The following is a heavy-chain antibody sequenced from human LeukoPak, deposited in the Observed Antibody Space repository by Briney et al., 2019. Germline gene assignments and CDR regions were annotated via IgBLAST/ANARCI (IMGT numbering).Heavy chain of an antibody. CDR3: ARDETRYSSGYYPNWFDP. D-gene: IGHD3-22*01. CDR2: ISGYNGYT. V-gene: IGHV1-18*01. CDR1: GYTFTGYG. J-gene: IGHJ5*02. Sequence: ASVKVSCKASGYTFTGYGISWVRQAPGQGLEWMGWISGYNGYTHYAHNLQGRVTMTTDTSTSTAYMKLRSLRSDDTAVYYCARDETRYSSGYYPNWFDPWGQGTLVTVSS.